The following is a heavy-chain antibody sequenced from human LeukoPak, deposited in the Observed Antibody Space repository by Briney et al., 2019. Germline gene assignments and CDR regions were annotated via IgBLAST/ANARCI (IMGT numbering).Heavy chain of an antibody. D-gene: IGHD5-12*01. CDR2: ISSDGRTT. CDR1: GFTFSSYW. J-gene: IGHJ5*02. V-gene: IGHV3-74*01. CDR3: AVDFQFHDP. Sequence: GGSLRLSCAASGFTFSSYWMHWVRQAPGKGLVWVSGISSDGRTTVYADSVRGRFTISRDNAKSTLYLQMDSPRIEDTAVYYCAVDFQFHDPWGQGTLVTVSS.